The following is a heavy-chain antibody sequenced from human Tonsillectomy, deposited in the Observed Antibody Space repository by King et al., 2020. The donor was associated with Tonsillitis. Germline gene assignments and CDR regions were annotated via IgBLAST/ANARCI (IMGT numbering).Heavy chain of an antibody. V-gene: IGHV3-30-3*01. CDR1: QFTFNSYP. D-gene: IGHD2-2*02. CDR2: TSHDGNKK. Sequence: VQLVESGGGVVQPGRSLRLSCAASQFTFNSYPMHWVRQAPGKGLEWVAVTSHDGNKKYYVDSVKGRFTISRDNAEHTLYLQMNSLRAEDTAVYYCARGLPLHYCIGTSCYNYNYFYMDVWGKGTTVTVSS. CDR3: ARGLPLHYCIGTSCYNYNYFYMDV. J-gene: IGHJ6*03.